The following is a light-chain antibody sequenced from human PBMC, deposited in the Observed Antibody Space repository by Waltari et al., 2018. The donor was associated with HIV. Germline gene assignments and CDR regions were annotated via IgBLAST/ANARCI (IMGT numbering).Light chain of an antibody. V-gene: IGKV2-28*01. CDR1: QSLLQSNGYNY. J-gene: IGKJ1*01. CDR3: MQAVQTPPT. Sequence: EIVMIQSPLSLPVTPGEPASLPCRSSQSLLQSNGYNYLDWYLQKPGQSPQLLIYLGSNRASGVPDRFSGSGSGTDFTLTISRVEAEDVGIYYCMQAVQTPPTFGQGTRVEIK. CDR2: LGS.